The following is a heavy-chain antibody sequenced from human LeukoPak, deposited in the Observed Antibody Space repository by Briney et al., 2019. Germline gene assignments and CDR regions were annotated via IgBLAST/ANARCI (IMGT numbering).Heavy chain of an antibody. D-gene: IGHD1-26*01. J-gene: IGHJ3*02. CDR2: TYYMSKWPN. V-gene: IGHV6-1*01. CDR1: GDSVSSNSAA. Sequence: SQTLSLTCAISGDSVSSNSAAWNWLRQSPSRGLEWLGRTYYMSKWPNNYAVSVRGRITINPDTSKNQFSLQLNSVTPEDTAVYYCARGRPLVGATQNAFDIWGQGTMVTVSS. CDR3: ARGRPLVGATQNAFDI.